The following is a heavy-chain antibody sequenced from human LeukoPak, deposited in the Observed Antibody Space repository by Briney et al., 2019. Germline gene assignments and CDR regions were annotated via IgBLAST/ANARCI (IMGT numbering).Heavy chain of an antibody. D-gene: IGHD6-13*01. Sequence: GGSLRLSCEASGFTFSTYNMNWVRQAPGKGLEWVSAISGSGGSTYYADSVKGRFTISRDNSKNTLYLQMNSLRAEDTAVYYCAKDLIAAAGISENNWFDPWGQGTLVTVSS. V-gene: IGHV3-23*01. CDR2: ISGSGGST. CDR3: AKDLIAAAGISENNWFDP. J-gene: IGHJ5*02. CDR1: GFTFSTYN.